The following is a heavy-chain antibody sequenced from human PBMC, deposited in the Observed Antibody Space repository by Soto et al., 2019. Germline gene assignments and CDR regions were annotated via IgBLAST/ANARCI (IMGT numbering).Heavy chain of an antibody. Sequence: SETLSLTCTVSGGSISSYYWSWIRQPPGKGLEWIGYIYYSGSTNYNPSLKSRVTISVDTSKNQFSLKLSSVTAADTAVYYCASHPTRYGDYGGSFDAFDIWGQGTMVTVSS. D-gene: IGHD4-17*01. CDR1: GGSISSYY. CDR3: ASHPTRYGDYGGSFDAFDI. V-gene: IGHV4-59*08. J-gene: IGHJ3*02. CDR2: IYYSGST.